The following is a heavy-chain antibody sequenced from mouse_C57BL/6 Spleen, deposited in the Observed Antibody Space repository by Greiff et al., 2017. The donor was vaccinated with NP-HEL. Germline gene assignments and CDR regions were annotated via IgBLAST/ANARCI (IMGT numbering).Heavy chain of an antibody. CDR3: ARFYDYEAMDY. V-gene: IGHV5-17*01. J-gene: IGHJ4*01. D-gene: IGHD2-3*01. Sequence: EVKLVESGGGLVKPGGSLKLSCAASGFTFSDYGMHWVRQAPEKGLEWVAYISSGSSTIYYADTVKGRFTISRDNAKNTLFLQMTSLRSEDTAMYYCARFYDYEAMDYWGQGTSVTVSS. CDR2: ISSGSSTI. CDR1: GFTFSDYG.